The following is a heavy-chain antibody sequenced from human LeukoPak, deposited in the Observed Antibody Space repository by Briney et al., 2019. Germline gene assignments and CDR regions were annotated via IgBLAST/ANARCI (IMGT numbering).Heavy chain of an antibody. Sequence: NPGGSLRLSCAASGFTFSDYYMSWIRQAPGKGLEWVSYISSSGSTIYYADSVKGRFTISRDNAKNSLYLQMNSLRAEDTAVYYCGMATSFDGTDYWGQGTLVTVSS. V-gene: IGHV3-11*01. D-gene: IGHD5-24*01. J-gene: IGHJ4*02. CDR3: GMATSFDGTDY. CDR1: GFTFSDYY. CDR2: ISSSGSTI.